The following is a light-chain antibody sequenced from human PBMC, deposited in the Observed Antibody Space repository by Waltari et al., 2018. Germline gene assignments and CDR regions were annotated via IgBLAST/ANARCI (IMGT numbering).Light chain of an antibody. CDR3: QEANSFPLT. J-gene: IGKJ4*01. V-gene: IGKV1-12*01. Sequence: DIQMTQSPSSLSASVGDRVTITCRASQGIRSWLSWYQQKPGKAPKLLIYATSNLQSGVPSRFSGSGSGTEFTLTISSLQPEDVATYDCQEANSFPLTFGGGTKVEI. CDR1: QGIRSW. CDR2: ATS.